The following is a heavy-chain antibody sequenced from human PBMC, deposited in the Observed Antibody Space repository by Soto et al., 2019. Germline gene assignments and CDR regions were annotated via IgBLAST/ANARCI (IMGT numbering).Heavy chain of an antibody. CDR2: IWYDGSNK. CDR1: GFTFSSYG. V-gene: IGHV3-33*01. J-gene: IGHJ4*02. Sequence: GGSLRLSCAASGFTFSSYGMHWVRQAPGKGLEWVAVIWYDGSNKYYADSVKGRFTISRDNSKNTLYLQMNSLRAEDTAVYYCARESYYDSSGLLDYWGQGTLVTVSS. D-gene: IGHD3-22*01. CDR3: ARESYYDSSGLLDY.